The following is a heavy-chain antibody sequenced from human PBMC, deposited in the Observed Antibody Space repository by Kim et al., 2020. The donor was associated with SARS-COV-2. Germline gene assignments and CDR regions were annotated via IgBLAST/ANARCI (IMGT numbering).Heavy chain of an antibody. J-gene: IGHJ6*02. V-gene: IGHV4-39*01. D-gene: IGHD6-13*01. CDR1: GGSISSSSYY. CDR2: IYYSGST. CDR3: ASHQNSSSWYFYYYYYGMDV. Sequence: SETLSLTCTVSGGSISSSSYYWGWIRQPPGKGLEWIGSIYYSGSTYYNPSLKSRVTISVDTSKNQFSLKLSSVTAADTAVYYCASHQNSSSWYFYYYYYGMDVWGQGTTVTVSS.